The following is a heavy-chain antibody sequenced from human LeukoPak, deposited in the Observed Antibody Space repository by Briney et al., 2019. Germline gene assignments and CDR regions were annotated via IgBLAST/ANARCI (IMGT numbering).Heavy chain of an antibody. CDR3: AKHDDYVLLSAFDI. V-gene: IGHV3-23*01. Sequence: GGSLRLSCAASGFTFSSYGMHWVRQAPGKGLEWVSVISGSGINTYYADSVKGRFTISRDNSKNTLYLQMNSLRAEDTAVYYCAKHDDYVLLSAFDIWGQGTMVTVSS. J-gene: IGHJ3*02. CDR1: GFTFSSYG. CDR2: ISGSGINT. D-gene: IGHD4-17*01.